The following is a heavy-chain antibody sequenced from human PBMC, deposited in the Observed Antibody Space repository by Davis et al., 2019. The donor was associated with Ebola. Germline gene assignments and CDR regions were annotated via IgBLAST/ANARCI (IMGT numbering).Heavy chain of an antibody. CDR3: ARDLDYYDSSCYAY. Sequence: SVPVSCKASRGTFSSYAICWVRQAPGHGLEWMERIIAIFGTANYAQKFQGRVTITADESTSTAYMELSRLRSEDTAVYYCARDLDYYDSSCYAYSGQGTLVTVSS. J-gene: IGHJ4*02. CDR2: IIAIFGTA. CDR1: RGTFSSYA. V-gene: IGHV1-69*13. D-gene: IGHD3-22*01.